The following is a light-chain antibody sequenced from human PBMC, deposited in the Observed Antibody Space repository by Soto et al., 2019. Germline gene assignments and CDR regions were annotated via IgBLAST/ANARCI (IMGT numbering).Light chain of an antibody. CDR3: QQYENYWT. J-gene: IGKJ1*01. CDR1: QTISSW. V-gene: IGKV1-5*01. CDR2: DAS. Sequence: DNQMTQSPFTLSAYVGDRVTITCRASQTISSWLAWYQQIPGKAPKLLIYDASNLESGVPSRFSGSGSGTEFTLTISSLQPEDFAVYYCQQYENYWTFGQGTKVDI.